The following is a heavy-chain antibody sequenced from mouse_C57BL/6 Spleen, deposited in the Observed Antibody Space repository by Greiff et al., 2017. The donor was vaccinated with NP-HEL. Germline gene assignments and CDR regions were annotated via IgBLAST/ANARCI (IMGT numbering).Heavy chain of an antibody. CDR1: GYTFTDYN. CDR2: INPNNGGT. D-gene: IGHD2-4*01. CDR3: ARGDYLAWLAY. Sequence: EVQLQQSGPELVKPGASVKIPCKASGYTFTDYNMDWVKQSHGKSLEWIGDINPNNGGTIYNQKFKGKATLTVDKSSSTAYMELRSLTSEDTAVYYCARGDYLAWLAYWGQGTLVTVSA. J-gene: IGHJ3*01. V-gene: IGHV1-18*01.